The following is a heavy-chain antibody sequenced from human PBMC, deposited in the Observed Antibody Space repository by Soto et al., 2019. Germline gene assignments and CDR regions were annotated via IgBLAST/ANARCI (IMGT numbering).Heavy chain of an antibody. D-gene: IGHD3-16*01. CDR1: QGTYSSIA. Sequence: PQGTYSSIATWWVRQAPGQGLEWMGGIIPIFGTANYAQKVQGRVTITADESTSTAYMELSSLRSEDTAVYHRARGMGASGYRGQGTLVT. V-gene: IGHV1-69*01. CDR3: ARGMGASGY. J-gene: IGHJ1*01. CDR2: IIPIFGTA.